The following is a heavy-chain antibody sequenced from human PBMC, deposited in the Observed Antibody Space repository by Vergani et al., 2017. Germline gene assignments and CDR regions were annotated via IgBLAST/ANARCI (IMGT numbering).Heavy chain of an antibody. Sequence: QVQMVETGGSVVQPGRSLRLSCAAAGFTFSSYGMPWVRQAPGKGLEWGAVISYDGSNKYYADSVKGRFTISRDKSKNTLYLQMNSLRAEDTAVYYCAKDLFGGSYSYFFDCWGQGTLVTVSS. CDR1: GFTFSSYG. J-gene: IGHJ4*02. CDR3: AKDLFGGSYSYFFDC. CDR2: ISYDGSNK. V-gene: IGHV3-30*18. D-gene: IGHD1-26*01.